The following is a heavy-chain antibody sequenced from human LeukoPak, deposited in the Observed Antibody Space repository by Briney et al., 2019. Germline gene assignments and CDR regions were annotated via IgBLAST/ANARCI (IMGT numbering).Heavy chain of an antibody. CDR3: ARHRRDHDFWSGSNPTDYYYYMDV. CDR2: IYFRGTT. D-gene: IGHD3-3*01. J-gene: IGHJ6*03. V-gene: IGHV4-59*08. Sequence: SETLSLTCNVSGGPITDYYWSWIRQSPGKGLEWIGYIYFRGTTNYSPSFQSRVSISVDTSQNQFSLKLSSVTAADTAVYYCARHRRDHDFWSGSNPTDYYYYMDVWGKGTSVTVSS. CDR1: GGPITDYY.